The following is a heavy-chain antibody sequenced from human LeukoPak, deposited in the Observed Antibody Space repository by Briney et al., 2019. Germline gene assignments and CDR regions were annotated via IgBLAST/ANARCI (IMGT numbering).Heavy chain of an antibody. CDR1: GYSISSGYY. D-gene: IGHD3-22*01. CDR3: ARGLLWSYSAYDSSGYDY. J-gene: IGHJ4*02. CDR2: IYHSGST. Sequence: SETLSLTCTVSGYSISSGYYWGWIRQPPGKGLEWIGSIYHSGSTYYNPSLKSRVTISVDTSKNQFSLKLSSVTAADTAVYYCARGLLWSYSAYDSSGYDYWGQGTLVTVSS. V-gene: IGHV4-38-2*02.